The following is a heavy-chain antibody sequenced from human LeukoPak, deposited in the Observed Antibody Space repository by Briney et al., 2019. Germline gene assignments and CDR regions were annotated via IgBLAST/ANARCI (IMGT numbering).Heavy chain of an antibody. D-gene: IGHD3-3*01. CDR1: GFTFSSYA. J-gene: IGHJ4*02. Sequence: GGSLRLSCAASGFTFSSYAMNWVRQAPGKGLEWVSSIDSSSSYIYYADSVKGRFTITRANAKNSLFLQMNSLRAEDTAVYYCARGPHGGFVIIPTEFWGQGTLVTVSS. V-gene: IGHV3-21*01. CDR3: ARGPHGGFVIIPTEF. CDR2: IDSSSSYI.